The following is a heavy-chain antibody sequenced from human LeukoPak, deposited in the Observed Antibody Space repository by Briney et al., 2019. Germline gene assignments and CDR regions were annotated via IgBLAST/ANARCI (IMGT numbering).Heavy chain of an antibody. V-gene: IGHV4-34*01. Sequence: SETLSLTCAVYGGSLSSYYWTWVRQPPGKGLEWIGEIYHSGSTNYNPSLKSRVTISVDKSKNQFSLKLSSVTAADTAVYYCARVEGAENWFDPWGQGTLVTVSS. CDR3: ARVEGAENWFDP. J-gene: IGHJ5*02. CDR2: IYHSGST. D-gene: IGHD3-3*01. CDR1: GGSLSSYY.